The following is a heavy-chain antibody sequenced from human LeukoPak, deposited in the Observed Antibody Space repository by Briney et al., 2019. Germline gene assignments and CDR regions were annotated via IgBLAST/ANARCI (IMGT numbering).Heavy chain of an antibody. Sequence: SETLSLTCTVSGGSISTFYWSWIRQSPGKGLEWIGYIYYSGSTNYNPSLKSRVTISIDTSKNQFSLKLTSVTAADTAVYYCALRRRAVVFDSWGRGTLVTVSS. CDR2: IYYSGST. V-gene: IGHV4-59*01. J-gene: IGHJ4*02. CDR1: GGSISTFY. D-gene: IGHD6-19*01. CDR3: ALRRRAVVFDS.